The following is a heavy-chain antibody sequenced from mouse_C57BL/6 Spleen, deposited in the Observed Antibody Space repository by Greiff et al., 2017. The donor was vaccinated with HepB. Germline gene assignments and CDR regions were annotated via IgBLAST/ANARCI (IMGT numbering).Heavy chain of an antibody. CDR3: ARGNYGSSYVWFAY. V-gene: IGHV5-17*01. Sequence: EVKLVESGGGLVKPGGSLKLSCAASGFTFSDYGMHWVRQAPEKGLEWVAYISSGSSTIYYADTVKGRIPISRDNAKNTLFLQMTSLRSEDTAMYYCARGNYGSSYVWFAYWGQGTLVTVSA. J-gene: IGHJ3*01. D-gene: IGHD1-1*01. CDR2: ISSGSSTI. CDR1: GFTFSDYG.